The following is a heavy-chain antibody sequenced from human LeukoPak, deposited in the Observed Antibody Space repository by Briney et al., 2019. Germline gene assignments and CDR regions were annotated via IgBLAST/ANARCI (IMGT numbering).Heavy chain of an antibody. J-gene: IGHJ4*02. Sequence: PGGSLGLSCVASGFSFRNYAIHWVRQAPVKELEYVSVINTDGRITYYADSVKGRFTISRDNSKNTVYLQMGSLRGEDMAVYYCTRDGGSFCDIDYWGQGALVTVSS. CDR1: GFSFRNYA. CDR2: INTDGRIT. CDR3: TRDGGSFCDIDY. D-gene: IGHD1-26*01. V-gene: IGHV3-64*02.